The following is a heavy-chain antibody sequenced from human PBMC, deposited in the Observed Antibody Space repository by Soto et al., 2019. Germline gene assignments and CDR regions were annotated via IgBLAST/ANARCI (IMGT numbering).Heavy chain of an antibody. CDR1: GFTFSNYA. Sequence: TGGSLRLSCAASGFTFSNYAMSWVRQAPGKGLEWVSGISASGRDTYYADSVKDRFTISRDNSKNTVYLQVNSLRADDTAIYYCAKDGVVRGVPHYYYYGMDVWGQGTTVTVSS. J-gene: IGHJ6*02. CDR2: ISASGRDT. V-gene: IGHV3-23*01. D-gene: IGHD3-10*01. CDR3: AKDGVVRGVPHYYYYGMDV.